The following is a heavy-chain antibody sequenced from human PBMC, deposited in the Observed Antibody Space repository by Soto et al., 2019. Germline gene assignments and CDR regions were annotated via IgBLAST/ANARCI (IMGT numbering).Heavy chain of an antibody. CDR3: ARGEREDILVVVGARPGEYGIDI. J-gene: IGHJ6*02. V-gene: IGHV3-30-3*01. D-gene: IGHD2-15*01. Sequence: QVQLVESGGGVVQPGGSLRLSCAASGFTIRNYAMHWVRQAPGKGLECLAVIAYDGSNAFYRDSVKGRFTISRDNSKNTPDLHTSSVRSEDRGVYYCARGEREDILVVVGARPGEYGIDIWGQGTTVTVSS. CDR2: IAYDGSNA. CDR1: GFTIRNYA.